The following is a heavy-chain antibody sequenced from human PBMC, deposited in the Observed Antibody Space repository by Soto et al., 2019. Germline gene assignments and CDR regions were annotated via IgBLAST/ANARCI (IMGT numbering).Heavy chain of an antibody. J-gene: IGHJ6*02. Sequence: GGSLRLSCVASGFTFSSYSMNWVRQAPGKGLEWVSSISSSSSYIYYADSVKGRFTISRDNAKNSLYLQMNSLRAEDTAVYYCARENYGSGSYYSVGMDVWGQGTTVTVSS. CDR2: ISSSSSYI. D-gene: IGHD3-10*01. CDR1: GFTFSSYS. CDR3: ARENYGSGSYYSVGMDV. V-gene: IGHV3-21*01.